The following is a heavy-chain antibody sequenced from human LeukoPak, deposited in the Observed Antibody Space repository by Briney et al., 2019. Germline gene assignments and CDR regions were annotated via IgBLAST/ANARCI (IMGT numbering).Heavy chain of an antibody. CDR2: ISSSSSYI. D-gene: IGHD3-22*01. CDR3: ARYYYDSSGYSPAFDY. Sequence: GGSLRLSCAASGFTFSSYYMNWVRQAPGKGLEWVSSISSSSSYIYYADSVKGRFTISRDNAKNSLYLQMNSLRAEDTAVYYCARYYYDSSGYSPAFDYWGQGTLVTVSS. V-gene: IGHV3-21*01. J-gene: IGHJ4*02. CDR1: GFTFSSYY.